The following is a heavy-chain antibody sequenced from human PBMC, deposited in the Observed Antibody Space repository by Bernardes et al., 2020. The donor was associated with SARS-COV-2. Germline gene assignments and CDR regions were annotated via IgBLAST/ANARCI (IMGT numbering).Heavy chain of an antibody. D-gene: IGHD2-15*01. V-gene: IGHV3-74*01. J-gene: IGHJ4*02. CDR2: INEDGRVI. Sequence: GGSLRLSCAASGFSVSAYWMHWGRQAPGEGVGWGSRINEDGRVIDYADSVKGRFTISRDIADNTLYLQMNSLRVEDTAVYYCARDFGGNSDYWGQGTLVTVSS. CDR1: GFSVSAYW. CDR3: ARDFGGNSDY.